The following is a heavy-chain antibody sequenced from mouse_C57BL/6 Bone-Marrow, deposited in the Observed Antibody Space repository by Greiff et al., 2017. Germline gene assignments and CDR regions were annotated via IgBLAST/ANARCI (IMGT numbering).Heavy chain of an antibody. CDR3: ARRIYYYYDRDAMDY. Sequence: EVQLQQSGPELVKPGASVEMSCKASGYTFTDYNMHWVKQSHGKSLEWIGYINPYNGGTSYNQKFKGKATLTVNKSSSTAYMELRSLTSEHSAFYYCARRIYYYYDRDAMDYWGQGTSVTVSS. CDR2: INPYNGGT. V-gene: IGHV1-22*01. D-gene: IGHD2-4*01. CDR1: GYTFTDYN. J-gene: IGHJ4*01.